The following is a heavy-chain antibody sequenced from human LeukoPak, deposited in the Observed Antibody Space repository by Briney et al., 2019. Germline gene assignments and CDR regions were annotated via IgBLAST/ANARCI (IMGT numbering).Heavy chain of an antibody. J-gene: IGHJ3*01. CDR2: IKQDGNEK. V-gene: IGHV3-7*03. D-gene: IGHD6-6*01. CDR3: ARVYSSSSGKNAFDV. CDR1: GFTFNNYW. Sequence: PGGSLRLSCAASGFTFNNYWMSWVRQAPGKGLEWVPNIKQDGNEKYYVDSVKGRFTISRDNAKNSLDLQMNSLRVEDTAVYYCARVYSSSSGKNAFDVWGQGTMVTVSS.